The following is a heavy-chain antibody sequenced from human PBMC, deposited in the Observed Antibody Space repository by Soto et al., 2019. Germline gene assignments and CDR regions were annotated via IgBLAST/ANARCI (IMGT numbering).Heavy chain of an antibody. Sequence: SETLSLTCAVSGGSISSGGYSWSWIRQPPGKSLEWIGYIYHSGSTYYNPSLKSRVTISVDRSKNQFSLKLSSVTAADTAVYYCARGDYYDSSGYYYGAGAFDIWGQGTMVTVSS. CDR1: GGSISSGGYS. V-gene: IGHV4-30-2*01. CDR2: IYHSGST. CDR3: ARGDYYDSSGYYYGAGAFDI. J-gene: IGHJ3*02. D-gene: IGHD3-22*01.